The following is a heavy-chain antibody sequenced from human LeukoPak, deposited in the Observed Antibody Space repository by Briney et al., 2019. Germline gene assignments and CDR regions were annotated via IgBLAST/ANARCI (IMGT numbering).Heavy chain of an antibody. CDR3: ARDSGPLDY. D-gene: IGHD2-15*01. CDR1: GFTFSSYG. CDR2: IWYDGSNK. J-gene: IGHJ4*02. V-gene: IGHV3-33*01. Sequence: GGSLRLSCAASGFTFSSYGMHWVRQAPGKGPEWVAVIWYDGSNKYYADSVKGRFTISRDNSKNTLYLQMNSLRAEDTAVYYCARDSGPLDYWGQGTLVTVSS.